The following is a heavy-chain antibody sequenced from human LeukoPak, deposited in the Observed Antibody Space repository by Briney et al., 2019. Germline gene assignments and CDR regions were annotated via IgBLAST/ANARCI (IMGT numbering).Heavy chain of an antibody. V-gene: IGHV3-30*04. CDR3: ATYRQIQVPFEF. J-gene: IGHJ4*02. D-gene: IGHD5-18*01. CDR2: ISYDGSNK. CDR1: GFTFSSYA. Sequence: GGPLRLSCAASGFTFSSYAMHWVRQAPGKGLEWVAVISYDGSNKYYADSVKGRFTISRDNSRSTLSLQMDSLRAEDTATYYCATYRQIQVPFEFWGQGTLVTVSS.